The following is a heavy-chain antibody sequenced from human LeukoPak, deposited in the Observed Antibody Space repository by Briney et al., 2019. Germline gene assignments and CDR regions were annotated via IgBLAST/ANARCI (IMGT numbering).Heavy chain of an antibody. V-gene: IGHV1-69*04. CDR1: GGTFSSYA. J-gene: IGHJ6*02. Sequence: ASVKVSCKASGGTFSSYAISWVRQAPGQGLEWMGRIIPIPGIANYAQKFQGRVTITADKSTSTAYMELSSLRSEDTAVYYCARDSATVVTPRGMDVWGQGTTVTVSS. CDR3: ARDSATVVTPRGMDV. D-gene: IGHD4-23*01. CDR2: IIPIPGIA.